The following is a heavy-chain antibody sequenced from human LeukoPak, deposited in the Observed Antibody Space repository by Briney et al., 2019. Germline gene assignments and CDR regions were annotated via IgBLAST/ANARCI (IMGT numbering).Heavy chain of an antibody. CDR1: QFTFNIFW. CDR2: VKEDGSEK. V-gene: IGHV3-7*01. Sequence: GGSLRLSCVASQFTFNIFWMGWVRQAPGKGLERVANVKEDGSEKYYLDSVRGRFTISRDNAKNSVYLQMNSLRDDDTAVYYCARVRPGFFDFWGQATAVTVSS. D-gene: IGHD7-27*01. CDR3: ARVRPGFFDF. J-gene: IGHJ4*02.